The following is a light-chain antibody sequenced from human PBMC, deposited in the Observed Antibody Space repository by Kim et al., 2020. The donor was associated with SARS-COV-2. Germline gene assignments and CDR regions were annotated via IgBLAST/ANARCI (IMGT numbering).Light chain of an antibody. CDR2: AAS. CDR3: QQSYIRPLFS. J-gene: IGKJ3*01. Sequence: SVGDRVTITCRATQSISKFLDWYQHRPGKTPRLLINAASSVQSGVPSRISGSGCGTDITLIISSLQPEDFATYYGQQSYIRPLFSFGPGTKVDI. V-gene: IGKV1-39*01. CDR1: QSISKF.